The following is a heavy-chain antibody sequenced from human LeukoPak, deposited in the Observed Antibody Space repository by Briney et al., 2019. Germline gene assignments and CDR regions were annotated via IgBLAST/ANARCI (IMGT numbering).Heavy chain of an antibody. D-gene: IGHD3-10*01. CDR2: IASDGSHT. CDR3: ARERQDTIIHSGAFDI. Sequence: GGSLRLSCAASGFTFSTYFMHWVRQAPGKGLEWMADIASDGSHTFYVESVKGRFTIPRDNSKNTLYLQMNSLRAEDTAVYFCARERQDTIIHSGAFDIWGQGTMVTVSS. V-gene: IGHV3-30-3*01. CDR1: GFTFSTYF. J-gene: IGHJ3*02.